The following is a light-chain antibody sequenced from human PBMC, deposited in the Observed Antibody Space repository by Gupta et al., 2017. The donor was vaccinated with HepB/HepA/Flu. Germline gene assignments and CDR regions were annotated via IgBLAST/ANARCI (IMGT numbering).Light chain of an antibody. CDR2: GAS. CDR1: QSISSNY. Sequence: EIVLTPSPGTPSLSTGERATLSCRASQSISSNYLAWYQQKFGQAPRLLIYGASSRATGIPDRFSGSGSGTDFTLTISRLEPEDFAVYFCQQYVSSPLTFGGGTKVEIK. V-gene: IGKV3-20*01. J-gene: IGKJ4*01. CDR3: QQYVSSPLT.